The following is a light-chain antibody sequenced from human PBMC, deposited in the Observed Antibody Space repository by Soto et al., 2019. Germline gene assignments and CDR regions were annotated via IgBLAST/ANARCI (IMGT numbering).Light chain of an antibody. Sequence: QSALTQPASVSGSPGQSITISCTGTSSDVGGYNFVSWYQQHPGRAPKLLIYEVSRRPSGVSNRFSGSKSGDTASLTISGLQAEDEADYYCCSFADFTYVFGTGTKV. V-gene: IGLV2-14*01. CDR3: CSFADFTYV. CDR1: SSDVGGYNF. CDR2: EVS. J-gene: IGLJ1*01.